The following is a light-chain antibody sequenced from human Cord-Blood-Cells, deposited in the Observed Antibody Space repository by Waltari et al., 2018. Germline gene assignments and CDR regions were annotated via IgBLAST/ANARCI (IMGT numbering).Light chain of an antibody. J-gene: IGLJ1*01. Sequence: QSVLTQPPSVSEAPRQRVTISCSGSSSNIGNNAVNWYQHLPGKAPKLLIYYDDLLPSGVSDRFSGSKSGTSASLAISGLQSEDKADYYCAAWDDSLNGYVFGTGTKVTVL. V-gene: IGLV1-36*01. CDR2: YDD. CDR1: SSNIGNNA. CDR3: AAWDDSLNGYV.